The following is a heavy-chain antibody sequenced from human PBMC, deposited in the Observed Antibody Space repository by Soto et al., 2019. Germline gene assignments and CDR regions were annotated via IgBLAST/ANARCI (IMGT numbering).Heavy chain of an antibody. CDR2: IKPDGSAT. V-gene: IGHV3-7*03. CDR3: FGGNGGPQ. J-gene: IGHJ4*02. D-gene: IGHD3-16*01. Sequence: EVQLVESGGDLVQPGGSPRLSCATSDFTFRNYWMNWVRQAPGKGLEWVANIKPDGSATNYVDSVKGRFTISRDNVRNSMCLQMNSLRVEDTAVYFCFGGNGGPQWGQGTLVTVSS. CDR1: DFTFRNYW.